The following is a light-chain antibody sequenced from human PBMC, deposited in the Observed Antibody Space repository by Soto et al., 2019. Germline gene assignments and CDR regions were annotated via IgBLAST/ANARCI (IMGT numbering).Light chain of an antibody. CDR2: EVN. J-gene: IGLJ2*01. Sequence: QSALTQPASMSGSPGQSITISCTGTSSDIGGYNYVSWYQQHPDKAPRLMIYEVNNRPSGVSNRFSGSKSGNTASLTISGLQADDEADYYCTSYTSSTPWVFGGGTKVTVL. CDR1: SSDIGGYNY. V-gene: IGLV2-14*01. CDR3: TSYTSSTPWV.